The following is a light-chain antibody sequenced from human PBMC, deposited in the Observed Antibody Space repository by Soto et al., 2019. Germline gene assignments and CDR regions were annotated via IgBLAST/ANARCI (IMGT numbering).Light chain of an antibody. CDR2: KAS. CDR3: QYWDDYSWT. CDR1: QSITAW. J-gene: IGKJ1*01. V-gene: IGKV1-5*03. Sequence: DIQMTQSPSTLSASVGDRVTITCRASQSITAWLAWYQQKPGKAPKFLIYKASNLEGGVPSRLSGSGSGTEFTLTISSVQPDDFATYYCQYWDDYSWTFGQGTKVEIK.